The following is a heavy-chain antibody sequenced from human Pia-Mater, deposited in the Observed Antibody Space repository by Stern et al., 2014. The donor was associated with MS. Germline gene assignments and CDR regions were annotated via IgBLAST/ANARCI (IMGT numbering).Heavy chain of an antibody. CDR1: GDSFSTIE. J-gene: IGHJ4*02. D-gene: IGHD6-13*01. V-gene: IGHV1-69*01. Sequence: QVQLVESGADVKKPGSSMKVSCQASGDSFSTIEISWVRQAPGQGLEWLGGISPLFGTTNYAQKVQGRVTIIADVSTSTVNMELVSLRLEDTAVYYCVRDQGGIAASWGQGTLVTVSS. CDR3: VRDQGGIAAS. CDR2: ISPLFGTT.